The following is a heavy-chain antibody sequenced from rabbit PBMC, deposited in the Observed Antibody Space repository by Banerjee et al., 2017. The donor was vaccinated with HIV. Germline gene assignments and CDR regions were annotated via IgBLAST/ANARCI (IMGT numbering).Heavy chain of an antibody. Sequence: QEQLVESGGGLVKPGASLTLTCTASGFSFSSGYDMSWVRQAPGKGLEWIAYIYTGSSGNTYYATWAKGRFTISKTSSTTVTLHMTSLTAADTATYFCARDLTGVTGWNFNLWGPGTLVTVS. CDR2: IYTGSSGNT. J-gene: IGHJ4*01. CDR1: GFSFSSGYD. D-gene: IGHD7-1*01. CDR3: ARDLTGVTGWNFNL. V-gene: IGHV1S45*01.